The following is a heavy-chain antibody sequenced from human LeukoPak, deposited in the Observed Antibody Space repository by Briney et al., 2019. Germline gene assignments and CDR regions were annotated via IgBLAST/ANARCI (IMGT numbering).Heavy chain of an antibody. V-gene: IGHV1-69*13. Sequence: ASVKVSGKASGGTFSSYAISWVRQAPGQGLEWMGGIIPIFGTANYAQKFQGRVTITADESTSTAYMELSSLRSEDTAVYYCARVAGFYYYYGMDVWGKGTTVTVSS. J-gene: IGHJ6*04. CDR2: IIPIFGTA. CDR3: ARVAGFYYYYGMDV. CDR1: GGTFSSYA.